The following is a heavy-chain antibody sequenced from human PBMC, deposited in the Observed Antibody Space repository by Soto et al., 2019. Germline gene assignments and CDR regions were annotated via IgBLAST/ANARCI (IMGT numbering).Heavy chain of an antibody. J-gene: IGHJ4*02. Sequence: PSETLSLTCTVSGDPITSYSWSWIRQPAGKGLEWIGHMFPGGTTSHNTSLKSRVSMSIDTSKNQFSLTLTSVTAADTAVYYCARTLSGFTYGSRQFYFDYWGQGTLVTVSS. V-gene: IGHV4-4*07. CDR2: MFPGGTT. D-gene: IGHD3-10*01. CDR1: GDPITSYS. CDR3: ARTLSGFTYGSRQFYFDY.